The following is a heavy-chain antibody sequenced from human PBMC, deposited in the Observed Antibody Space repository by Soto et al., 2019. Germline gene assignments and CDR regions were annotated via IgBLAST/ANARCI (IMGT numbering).Heavy chain of an antibody. CDR1: GGTFSSYA. Sequence: ASVKVSCKASGGTFSSYAISWVRQAPGQGLEWMGGIIPIFGTANYAQKFQGRVTITADESTSTAYMELSSLRSEDTAVYYCARDQPRDGDYSYYYYGMDVWGQGTTVTVSS. D-gene: IGHD4-17*01. CDR3: ARDQPRDGDYSYYYYGMDV. J-gene: IGHJ6*02. CDR2: IIPIFGTA. V-gene: IGHV1-69*13.